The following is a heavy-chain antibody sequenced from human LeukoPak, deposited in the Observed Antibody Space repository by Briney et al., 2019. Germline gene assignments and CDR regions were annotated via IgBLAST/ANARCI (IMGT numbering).Heavy chain of an antibody. V-gene: IGHV4-39*01. CDR1: GDSISRSNFY. CDR2: DHYSGST. J-gene: IGHJ4*02. D-gene: IGHD3-22*01. CDR3: ARPTYYDNSGYYY. Sequence: PSETLSLTCTVSGDSISRSNFYWGWIRQPPGKGLEWVGSDHYSGSTYYNPSLKSRVTISVDTSKNQFSLKLTSVAAADTAVYYCARPTYYDNSGYYYWGQGTLVTVSS.